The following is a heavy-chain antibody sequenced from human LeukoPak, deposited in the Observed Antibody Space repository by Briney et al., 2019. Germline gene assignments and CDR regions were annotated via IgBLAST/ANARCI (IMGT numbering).Heavy chain of an antibody. D-gene: IGHD3-16*01. J-gene: IGHJ4*02. V-gene: IGHV3-7*01. CDR2: IKTDGSEK. CDR1: GFTFSSYA. Sequence: LPGGSLRLSCAASGFTFSSYAMSWVRQAPGRGLEWVALIKTDGSEKFYVDSVKGRFTIFRDNAKNSLYLQLNSLRVEDTAVYYCASGAVPPHWGQGNLVTVSS. CDR3: ASGAVPPH.